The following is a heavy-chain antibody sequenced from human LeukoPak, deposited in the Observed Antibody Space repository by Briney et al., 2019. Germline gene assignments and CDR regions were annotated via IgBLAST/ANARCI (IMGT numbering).Heavy chain of an antibody. Sequence: GASVKVSCKASGDTFTGYYMHWVRQAPGQGLEWMGRINPNSGGTNYAQKFQGRVTMTRDTSISTAYMELSRLRSDDTAVYYCARVGYCSSTSCSGDYWGQGTLVTVSS. D-gene: IGHD2-2*01. CDR2: INPNSGGT. V-gene: IGHV1-2*06. CDR3: ARVGYCSSTSCSGDY. J-gene: IGHJ4*02. CDR1: GDTFTGYY.